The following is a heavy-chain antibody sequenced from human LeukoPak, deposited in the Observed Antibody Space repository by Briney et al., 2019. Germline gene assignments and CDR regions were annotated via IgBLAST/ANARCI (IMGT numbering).Heavy chain of an antibody. V-gene: IGHV3-23*01. CDR2: ISGSGGST. J-gene: IGHJ5*02. CDR1: GFTFRSHA. D-gene: IGHD3-3*01. Sequence: GGSLRLSSAATGFTFRSHAMNWVRQAPGKGLEWVSAISGSGGSTYYADSVKGRFTISRDNSKNTLYLQMNSLRAEDTAVYYCASSGDDFWSGYRGGWFDPWGQGTLVTVSS. CDR3: ASSGDDFWSGYRGGWFDP.